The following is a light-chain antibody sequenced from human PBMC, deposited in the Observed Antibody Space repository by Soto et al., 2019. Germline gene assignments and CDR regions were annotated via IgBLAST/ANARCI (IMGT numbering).Light chain of an antibody. J-gene: IGLJ3*02. Sequence: QLVLTQSPSASASLGASVKLTCTLSSGHSSYAIAWHQQQPEKGPRYLMKLNSDGSHSKGDGIPDRFSGSSSGAERYLTISRLQSEDEADYYCQTWGTGFQVFGGGTKLTVL. V-gene: IGLV4-69*01. CDR1: SGHSSYA. CDR3: QTWGTGFQV. CDR2: LNSDGSH.